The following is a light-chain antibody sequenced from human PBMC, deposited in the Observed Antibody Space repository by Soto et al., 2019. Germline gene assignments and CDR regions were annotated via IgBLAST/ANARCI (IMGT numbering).Light chain of an antibody. CDR1: QSLLHSNGYNY. V-gene: IGKV2-28*01. CDR2: LGS. Sequence: DIVMTQSPLSLPVTPGEPASICCRSSQSLLHSNGYNYLDWYLQKPGQSPQLVIYLGSNRSSGVPDTFSGRVSGTDFTLKISRVEADDVRVSYCMQPLQTPLFTFAPGTKVDIK. J-gene: IGKJ3*01. CDR3: MQPLQTPLFT.